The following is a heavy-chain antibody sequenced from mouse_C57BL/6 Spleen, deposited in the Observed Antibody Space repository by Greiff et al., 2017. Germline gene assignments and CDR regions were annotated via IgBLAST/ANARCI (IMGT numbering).Heavy chain of an antibody. CDR3: TTERSYGNFDY. D-gene: IGHD2-1*01. J-gene: IGHJ2*01. CDR2: IDPENGDT. Sequence: EVQLQESGAELVRPGASVKLSCTASGFNIKDDYMHWVKQRPEQGLEWIGWIDPENGDTEYASKFQGKATITAATSSNTAYLQLSSLTSEDTAVYYCTTERSYGNFDYWGQGTTLTVSS. CDR1: GFNIKDDY. V-gene: IGHV14-4*01.